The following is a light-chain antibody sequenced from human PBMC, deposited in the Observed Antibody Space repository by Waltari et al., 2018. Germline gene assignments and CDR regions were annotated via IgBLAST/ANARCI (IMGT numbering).Light chain of an antibody. Sequence: DLKMNQAPSSLSASVGARVTMPGRTSYSITGHLNWFQQQPAKAPNRLIHSASALQSGVPSRSSGRGSGTHFTLTISSLQPEDFSTYFCQQSYITPYTFGQGTKLDIK. CDR3: QQSYITPYT. J-gene: IGKJ2*01. CDR2: SAS. CDR1: YSITGH. V-gene: IGKV1-39*01.